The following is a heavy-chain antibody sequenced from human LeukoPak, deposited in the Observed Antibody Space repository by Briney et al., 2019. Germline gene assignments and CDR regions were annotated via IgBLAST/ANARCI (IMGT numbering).Heavy chain of an antibody. V-gene: IGHV1-18*01. J-gene: IGHJ5*02. CDR3: ARNPPFWSGYYNFWFDP. CDR1: GYTFTSYG. Sequence: ASVKVSCKASGYTFTSYGISWVRQAPGQGLEWMGWISAYNGNTNYAQKLQGRVTMTTDTSTSTAYMELRSLRPDDTAVYYCARNPPFWSGYYNFWFDPWGQGTLVTVSS. D-gene: IGHD3-3*01. CDR2: ISAYNGNT.